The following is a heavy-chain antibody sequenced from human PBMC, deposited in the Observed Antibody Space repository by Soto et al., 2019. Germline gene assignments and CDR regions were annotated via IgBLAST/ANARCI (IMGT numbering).Heavy chain of an antibody. CDR2: LTPMFGTA. CDR1: GGTFSSYT. V-gene: IGHV1-69*01. Sequence: QVQLVQSGAEVKKPGSSVKVSCKASGGTFSSYTINWVRQAPGQGLEWMGGLTPMFGTANSAQKCQDRVTITADESTSTAYMELSSLRRDDTAVSYCARYVYSAGDLWGQGTLVTVS. J-gene: IGHJ5*02. D-gene: IGHD3-10*01. CDR3: ARYVYSAGDL.